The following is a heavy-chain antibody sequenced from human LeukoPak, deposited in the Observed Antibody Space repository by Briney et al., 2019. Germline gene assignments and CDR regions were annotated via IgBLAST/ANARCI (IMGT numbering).Heavy chain of an antibody. D-gene: IGHD6-19*01. J-gene: IGHJ4*02. CDR1: GFTFSSYG. CDR2: IWYDGSNK. Sequence: PGRSLRLSCAASGFTFSSYGMHWVRQAPGKGLEWVAVIWYDGSNKYYADSVKGRFTISRDNSKNTLYLQMNSLRAEDTAVYYCTRGGYYSSGSLDYWGQGTLVTVSS. CDR3: TRGGYYSSGSLDY. V-gene: IGHV3-33*01.